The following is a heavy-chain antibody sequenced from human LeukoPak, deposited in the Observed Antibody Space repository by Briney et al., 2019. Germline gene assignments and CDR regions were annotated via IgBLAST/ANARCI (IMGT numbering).Heavy chain of an antibody. CDR1: GFTVSSNY. V-gene: IGHV3-53*01. CDR2: IYSGGST. J-gene: IGHJ4*02. CDR3: VRGPPYGDYYFDY. Sequence: GSLRLSCAASGFTVSSNYMSWVRQAPGKGLEWVSVIYSGGSTYYADSVKGRFTISRDNSKNTLYLQMNSLRAEDTAVYYCVRGPPYGDYYFDYWGQGTLVTVSS. D-gene: IGHD4-17*01.